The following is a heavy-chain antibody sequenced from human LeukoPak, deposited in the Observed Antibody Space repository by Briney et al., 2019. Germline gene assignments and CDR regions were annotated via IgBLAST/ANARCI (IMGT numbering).Heavy chain of an antibody. CDR1: GGSISSSSYY. J-gene: IGHJ3*02. CDR3: ARRNILTEGEAFDI. D-gene: IGHD3-9*01. Sequence: SETLSLTCTVSGGSISSSSYYWTWIRQPPGKGLEWIGYIYNSRNTNYNPSLKSRVTISVGTSENQFSLKLNSVTAADTAVYYCARRNILTEGEAFDIWGQGTMVTVSS. V-gene: IGHV4-61*05. CDR2: IYNSRNT.